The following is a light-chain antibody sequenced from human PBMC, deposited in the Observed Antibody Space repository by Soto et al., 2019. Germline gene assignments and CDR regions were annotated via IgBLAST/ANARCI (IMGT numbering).Light chain of an antibody. CDR1: QSVSYSY. Sequence: EIVLTQSPGTLSLSPGERATLSCRASQSVSYSYLAWYQQKPGQAPRLLIYGASSRATGIPDRFRGSGSGTDFTLTISRLEPEDFAVYYCQQYGSSPVTFGQGTKVEIK. J-gene: IGKJ1*01. V-gene: IGKV3-20*01. CDR2: GAS. CDR3: QQYGSSPVT.